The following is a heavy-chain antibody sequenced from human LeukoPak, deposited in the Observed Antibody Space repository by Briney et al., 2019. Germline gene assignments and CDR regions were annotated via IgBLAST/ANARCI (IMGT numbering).Heavy chain of an antibody. Sequence: GGSLRLSCAASRFMFKSCGMHWVRQAPGKGPEWVAFISYDGTNKDYADFVKGRFTISRDNSKNTLFLQMDNLRPEDTAVYYCASEFYGSGSYYEGIDYWGQGTLVTVSS. CDR2: ISYDGTNK. CDR1: RFMFKSCG. D-gene: IGHD3-10*01. J-gene: IGHJ4*02. CDR3: ASEFYGSGSYYEGIDY. V-gene: IGHV3-30-3*01.